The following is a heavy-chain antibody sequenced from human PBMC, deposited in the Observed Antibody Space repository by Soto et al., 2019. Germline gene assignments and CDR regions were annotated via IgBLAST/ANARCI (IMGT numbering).Heavy chain of an antibody. CDR2: TSYDERIK. Sequence: PAGSLRLSCTASGFIFSNYAMHWVRQAPGKGLEWVAVTSYDERIKYHADSVKGRFTISRDNSKNTLYLQMNSLRPEDTAVYYCARVRSSSVYYYYGMDVRGQGTTVTVSS. CDR1: GFIFSNYA. J-gene: IGHJ6*02. D-gene: IGHD6-6*01. V-gene: IGHV3-30*04. CDR3: ARVRSSSVYYYYGMDV.